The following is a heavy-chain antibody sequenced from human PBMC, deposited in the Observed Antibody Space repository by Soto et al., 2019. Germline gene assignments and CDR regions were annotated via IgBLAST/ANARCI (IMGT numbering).Heavy chain of an antibody. Sequence: SETLSLTCSVSGGCFSNYYWGWIRQAPGKGLEWIGSIYNSGTTNYNPSLKSRVIISIESSKSQFSLRLNSVTVADSAVYYCASGAPSRYWGQGVLVTVSS. J-gene: IGHJ4*02. CDR1: GGCFSNYY. CDR2: IYNSGTT. D-gene: IGHD4-17*01. CDR3: ASGAPSRY. V-gene: IGHV4-4*08.